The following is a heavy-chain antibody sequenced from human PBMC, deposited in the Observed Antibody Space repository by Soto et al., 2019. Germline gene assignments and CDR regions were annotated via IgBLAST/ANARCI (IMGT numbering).Heavy chain of an antibody. D-gene: IGHD4-17*01. CDR2: ISVYNGNT. Sequence: VSVKVSCKAFGYTFNSYGINWVRQAPGQGLEWVGWISVYNGNTNYAQKLQGRVTMTTDTTTSTTYTQLKSHRPGNTAVYYCARDLTLTLRIPGLAYCGQQTPVTISS. V-gene: IGHV1-18*01. CDR3: ARDLTLTLRIPGLAY. J-gene: IGHJ4*02. CDR1: GYTFNSYG.